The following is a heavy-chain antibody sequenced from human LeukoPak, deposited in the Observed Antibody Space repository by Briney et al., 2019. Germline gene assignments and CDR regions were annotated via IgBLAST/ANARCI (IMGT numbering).Heavy chain of an antibody. CDR1: GFTFGDYD. CDR3: ARGYCSGGSCLRITRFDY. CDR2: IRNKAYGGTA. J-gene: IGHJ4*02. V-gene: IGHV3-49*03. Sequence: GGSLRLSCAASGFTFGDYDMSWFRQAPGKGLEWVGFIRNKAYGGTAAYAASVRGRFTISRDDSKSIAYLQMNSLRAEDTAVYYCARGYCSGGSCLRITRFDYWGQGTLVTVSS. D-gene: IGHD2-15*01.